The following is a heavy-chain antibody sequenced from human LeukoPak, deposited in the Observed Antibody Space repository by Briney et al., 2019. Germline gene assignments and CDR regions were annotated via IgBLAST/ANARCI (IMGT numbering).Heavy chain of an antibody. V-gene: IGHV3-9*01. D-gene: IGHD3-3*01. J-gene: IGHJ3*02. CDR3: AKDTGRPTDAITMEDNAFDI. CDR1: GGTFDDHG. CDR2: ISWSSGII. Sequence: GGSLRLSCAASGGTFDDHGMHWVRQAPGKGLEWVSGISWSSGIIGYADSVEGRFTISRDNAKNSLYLQMDSLRAEDTALYYCAKDTGRPTDAITMEDNAFDIWGQGTMVTVSS.